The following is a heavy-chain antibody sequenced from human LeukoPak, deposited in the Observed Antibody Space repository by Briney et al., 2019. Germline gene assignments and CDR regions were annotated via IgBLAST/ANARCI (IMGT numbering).Heavy chain of an antibody. J-gene: IGHJ4*02. CDR3: AKGSYYDSSGSFYFDY. CDR1: GFTFSSYA. Sequence: GGSLRLSCAASGFTFSSYAMSGVRQAPGKGLEWVSGISGSGDNTYYADSVKGRFTISRDNSKNTLYVQVNSLGTEDTAEYYCAKGSYYDSSGSFYFDYWGQGTLVTVSS. V-gene: IGHV3-23*01. CDR2: ISGSGDNT. D-gene: IGHD3-22*01.